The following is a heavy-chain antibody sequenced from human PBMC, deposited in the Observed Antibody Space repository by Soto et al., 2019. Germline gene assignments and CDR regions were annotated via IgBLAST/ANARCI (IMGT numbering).Heavy chain of an antibody. Sequence: SETLSLTCAVSGASIISGGYSWSWIRQPPGKGLEWIGYIYHTGSTHYNPSLKSRVTLSVDRSKNHLFLKLSSVTAADTAVYYCARVTTVTTDGMDVWGQGTRVTVSS. V-gene: IGHV4-30-2*01. D-gene: IGHD4-17*01. J-gene: IGHJ6*02. CDR2: IYHTGST. CDR3: ARVTTVTTDGMDV. CDR1: GASIISGGYS.